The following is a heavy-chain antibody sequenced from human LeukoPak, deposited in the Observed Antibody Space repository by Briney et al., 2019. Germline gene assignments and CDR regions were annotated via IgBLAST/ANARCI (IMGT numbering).Heavy chain of an antibody. CDR3: ARGGSGYYGSGSYYKS. J-gene: IGHJ5*02. Sequence: SETLSLTCTVSGGSISSYFWSWIRQPPGKGLEWIGYFYYIGSTNYNPSLRGRVTISVDTSKNQFSLRLSSLTAADTAVYYCARGGSGYYGSGSYYKSWGQGTLVTVSS. V-gene: IGHV4-59*12. D-gene: IGHD3-10*01. CDR2: FYYIGST. CDR1: GGSISSYF.